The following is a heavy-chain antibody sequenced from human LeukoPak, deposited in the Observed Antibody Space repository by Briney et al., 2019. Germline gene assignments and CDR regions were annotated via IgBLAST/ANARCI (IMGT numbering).Heavy chain of an antibody. CDR2: IYWNGDGA. Sequence: PGRSLRLSCVASGFIVNDHAMHWVRQGPGKGLEWVAGIYWNGDGADYADSVKGRFTISRDNAKNSLYLQMNSLRADDTALYYCGKDVSAGGMDVWGQGTTVTVSS. CDR1: GFIVNDHA. V-gene: IGHV3-9*01. J-gene: IGHJ6*02. CDR3: GKDVSAGGMDV.